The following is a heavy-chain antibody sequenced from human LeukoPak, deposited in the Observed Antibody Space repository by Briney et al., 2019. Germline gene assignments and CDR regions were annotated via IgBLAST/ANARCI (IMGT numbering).Heavy chain of an antibody. Sequence: GGSLRLSCAASGFTFSSYGMHWVRQAPGKGLEWLAFIRYDGSNKYYADSVKGRFTIYRDQLKNTTYLQTNSLTGEDTAVSYCAKGFLGCSTCCGQGTLVTVSS. CDR3: AKGFLGCSTC. J-gene: IGHJ1*01. D-gene: IGHD2-15*01. V-gene: IGHV3-30*02. CDR2: IRYDGSNK. CDR1: GFTFSSYG.